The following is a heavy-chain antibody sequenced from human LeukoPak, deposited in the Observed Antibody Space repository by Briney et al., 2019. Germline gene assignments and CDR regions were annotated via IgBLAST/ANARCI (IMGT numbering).Heavy chain of an antibody. CDR2: IYPGNSDT. CDR1: GDRLTNNW. J-gene: IGHJ4*02. CDR3: ARFALTSSLDY. D-gene: IGHD6-13*01. V-gene: IGHV5-51*01. Sequence: GESLKISCKISGDRLTNNWIGWVRQVPGKGLEWLGLIYPGNSDTRYSPLFQGQVTFSVDTSISTAYLHWGGLKASDTAMYYCARFALTSSLDYWGQGTLVTVSS.